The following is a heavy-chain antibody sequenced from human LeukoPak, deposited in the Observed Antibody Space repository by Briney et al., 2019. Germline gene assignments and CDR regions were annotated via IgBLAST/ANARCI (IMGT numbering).Heavy chain of an antibody. Sequence: SQTLSLTCAVSGGSISSGGYSWSWIRQPPGKGLEWIGYIYSSGSTKYNSSLESRVTISVDTSKNQFSLKLSSVTAADTAVYYCARTRPNSYYFDYWGQGTLVTVSS. V-gene: IGHV4-30-4*07. CDR1: GGSISSGGYS. D-gene: IGHD4-23*01. CDR3: ARTRPNSYYFDY. J-gene: IGHJ4*02. CDR2: IYSSGST.